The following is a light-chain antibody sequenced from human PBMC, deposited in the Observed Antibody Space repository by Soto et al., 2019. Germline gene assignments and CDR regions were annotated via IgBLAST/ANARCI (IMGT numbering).Light chain of an antibody. CDR2: KAS. V-gene: IGKV1-5*03. Sequence: DIKMTQSPSTLSASVGDRVTITCRASQSINSWLAWYQQKPGKAPKVLIYKASSLESGVPSRFSGSGSGTEFTLTISSLQPDDFASYYCQQCSNYPWTFGQGTKVEIK. CDR3: QQCSNYPWT. CDR1: QSINSW. J-gene: IGKJ1*01.